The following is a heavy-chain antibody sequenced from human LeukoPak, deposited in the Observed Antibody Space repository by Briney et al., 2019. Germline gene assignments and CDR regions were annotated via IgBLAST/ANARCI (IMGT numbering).Heavy chain of an antibody. CDR1: GFTFSSYA. CDR2: ISYDGSNK. J-gene: IGHJ4*02. D-gene: IGHD3-22*01. V-gene: IGHV3-30*01. CDR3: ARDRDYYDSSGYFRFDY. Sequence: GGSLRLSCAASGFTFSSYAMHWVRQAPGKGLEWVAVISYDGSNKYYADSVKGRFTISRDNSKNTLYLQMNSLRAEDTAVYYCARDRDYYDSSGYFRFDYWGQGTLATVSS.